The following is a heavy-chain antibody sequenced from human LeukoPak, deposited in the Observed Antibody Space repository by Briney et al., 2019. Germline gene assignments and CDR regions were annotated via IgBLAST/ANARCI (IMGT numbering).Heavy chain of an antibody. Sequence: SETLSLTCTVSGGSISNYYWSWIRQPPGKGLEWIGYIYYSGSTNFNPSLKSRVTISIDTSKNQFSLKLTSVTAADTAVYYCARLRGATMDFDSWGQGTLVTVSS. D-gene: IGHD1-26*01. J-gene: IGHJ4*02. V-gene: IGHV4-59*01. CDR3: ARLRGATMDFDS. CDR2: IYYSGST. CDR1: GGSISNYY.